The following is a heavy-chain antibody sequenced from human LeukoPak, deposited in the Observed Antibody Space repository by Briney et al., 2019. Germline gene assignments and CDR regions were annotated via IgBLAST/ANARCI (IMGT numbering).Heavy chain of an antibody. CDR2: IRYDGSNK. V-gene: IGHV3-30*02. D-gene: IGHD3-22*01. J-gene: IGHJ3*02. CDR3: AKATNYDSSGYTDALDI. CDR1: GFTFSRYG. Sequence: GGSLRLSCAASGFTFSRYGMHWVRQAPGKGLEWVSFIRYDGSNKYYADSVKGRFTNSRDNSKNTLYLQMNSLRVEDTAVYYCAKATNYDSSGYTDALDIWGQGTMVTVSS.